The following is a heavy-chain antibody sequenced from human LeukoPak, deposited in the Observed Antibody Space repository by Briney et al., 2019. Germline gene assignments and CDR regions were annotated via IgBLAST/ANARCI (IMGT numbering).Heavy chain of an antibody. CDR1: GGSISSSSYY. V-gene: IGHV4-39*07. J-gene: IGHJ3*02. D-gene: IGHD4-17*01. CDR3: ARDLPYGDYEAWAFDI. Sequence: KPSETLSLTCTVSGGSISSSSYYWGWIRQPPGKGLEWIGSIYYSGSTYYNPSLKSRVTISVDTSKNQFSLKLSSVTAADTAVYYCARDLPYGDYEAWAFDIWGQGTMVTVSS. CDR2: IYYSGST.